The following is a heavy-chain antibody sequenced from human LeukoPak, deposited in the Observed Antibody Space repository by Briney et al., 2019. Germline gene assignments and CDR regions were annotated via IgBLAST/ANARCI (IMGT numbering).Heavy chain of an antibody. CDR2: IYTSGST. J-gene: IGHJ4*02. D-gene: IGHD6-13*01. CDR3: AGGGYSSSADIDY. CDR1: GGSFSGYY. V-gene: IGHV4-59*10. Sequence: SETLSLTCAVYGGSFSGYYWSWIRQPAGKGLEWIGRIYTSGSTNYNPSLKSRVTMSVDTSKNQFPLKLSSVTAADTAVYYCAGGGYSSSADIDYWGQGTLVTVSS.